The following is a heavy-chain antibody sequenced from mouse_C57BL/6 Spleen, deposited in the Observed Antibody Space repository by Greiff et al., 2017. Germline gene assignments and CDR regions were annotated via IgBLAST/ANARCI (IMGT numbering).Heavy chain of an antibody. D-gene: IGHD2-13*01. V-gene: IGHV1-64*01. CDR1: GYTFTSYW. CDR2: IHPNSGST. CDR3: ARGRGYSDPFAY. J-gene: IGHJ3*01. Sequence: VQLQESGAELVKPGASVKLSCKASGYTFTSYWMHWVKQRPGQGLEWIGMIHPNSGSTNYNEKFKSKATLTVDKSSSTAYLQLSSLTSEDSAVYYCARGRGYSDPFAYWGQGTLVTVSA.